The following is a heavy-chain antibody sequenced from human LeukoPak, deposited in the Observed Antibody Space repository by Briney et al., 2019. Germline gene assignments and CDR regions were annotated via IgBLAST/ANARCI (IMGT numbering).Heavy chain of an antibody. V-gene: IGHV4-61*01. Sequence: PSETLSLTCTVSGGSVSSGSYYWSWIRQPPGKGLEWIGYIYYSGSTNYNPSLKGRVTISVDTSKNQFSLKLSSVTAADTAVYYCARGRGYRLKNWFDPWGQGTLVTVSS. D-gene: IGHD5-18*01. J-gene: IGHJ5*02. CDR3: ARGRGYRLKNWFDP. CDR2: IYYSGST. CDR1: GGSVSSGSYY.